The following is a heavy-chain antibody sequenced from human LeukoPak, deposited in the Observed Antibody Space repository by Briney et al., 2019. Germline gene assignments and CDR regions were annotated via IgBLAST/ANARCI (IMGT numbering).Heavy chain of an antibody. D-gene: IGHD3-10*01. J-gene: IGHJ3*02. Sequence: GESLKISCKGSGYSFTSYWIGWVRQMPGKGLEWMGIIYPGHSDTRYSPSFQGQVTISADKSISTAYLQWSSLKASDTAMYYCARQKTYYYGSDAFDIWGQGTMVTVSS. CDR2: IYPGHSDT. CDR3: ARQKTYYYGSDAFDI. V-gene: IGHV5-51*01. CDR1: GYSFTSYW.